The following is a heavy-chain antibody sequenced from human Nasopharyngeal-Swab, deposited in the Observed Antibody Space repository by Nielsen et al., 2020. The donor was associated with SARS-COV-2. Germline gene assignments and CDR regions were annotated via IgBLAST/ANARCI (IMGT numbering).Heavy chain of an antibody. J-gene: IGHJ3*02. CDR1: GFTFSSYS. D-gene: IGHD1-26*01. CDR2: ISSSSSYI. Sequence: GESLKISCAASGFTFSSYSMNWVRQAPGKGLEWVSSISSSSSYIYYADSVKGRFTISRDNAKNSLYLQMNSLRAEDTAVYYCARTIMVGATEDAFDIWGQGTMVTVSS. V-gene: IGHV3-21*01. CDR3: ARTIMVGATEDAFDI.